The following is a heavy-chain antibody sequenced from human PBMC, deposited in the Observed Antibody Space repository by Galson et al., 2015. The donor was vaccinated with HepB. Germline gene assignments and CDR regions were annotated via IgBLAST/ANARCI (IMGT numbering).Heavy chain of an antibody. Sequence: SVKVSCKASGYTFTSYGISWVRQAPGQGLEWMGWISAYNGNTNYAQKLQGRVTMTTDTSTSTAYMELRSLRSDDTAVYYCARVEGYYDFWSGYYTFGEDSSNNWFDPWGQGTLVTVSS. J-gene: IGHJ5*02. CDR2: ISAYNGNT. CDR3: ARVEGYYDFWSGYYTFGEDSSNNWFDP. V-gene: IGHV1-18*04. D-gene: IGHD3-3*01. CDR1: GYTFTSYG.